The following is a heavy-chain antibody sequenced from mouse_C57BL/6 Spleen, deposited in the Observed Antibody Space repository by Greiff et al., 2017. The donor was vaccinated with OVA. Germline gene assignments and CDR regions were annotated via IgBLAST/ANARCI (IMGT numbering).Heavy chain of an antibody. CDR2: ISSGGDYI. CDR3: TRAGSSGYVEV. CDR1: GFTFSSYA. J-gene: IGHJ4*01. V-gene: IGHV5-9-1*02. Sequence: EVKVVESGEGLVKPGGSLKLSCAASGFTFSSYAMSWVRQTPEKRLEWVAYISSGGDYIYYADTVKGRFTISRDNARNTLYLQMSSLKSEDTAMYYCTRAGSSGYVEVWGQGTSVTVSS. D-gene: IGHD3-2*02.